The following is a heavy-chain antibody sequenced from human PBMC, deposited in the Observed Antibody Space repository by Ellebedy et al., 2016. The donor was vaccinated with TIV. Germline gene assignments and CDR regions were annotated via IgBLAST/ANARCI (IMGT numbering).Heavy chain of an antibody. Sequence: SETLSLTCTVSGGSISSYYWSWIRQPPGKGLEWIGYIYYSGSTNYNPSLKSRVTISVDTSKNQFSLKLSSVTAADTAVYYCASLQTSGSYSFYFDYWGQGTLVTVSS. CDR1: GGSISSYY. V-gene: IGHV4-59*01. D-gene: IGHD1-26*01. CDR2: IYYSGST. CDR3: ASLQTSGSYSFYFDY. J-gene: IGHJ4*02.